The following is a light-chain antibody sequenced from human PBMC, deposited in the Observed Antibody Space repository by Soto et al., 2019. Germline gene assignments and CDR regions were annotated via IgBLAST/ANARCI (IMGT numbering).Light chain of an antibody. CDR2: GAS. Sequence: EIVMTQSPATLSVSPGERATLSCRASQSVSSNLAWYQHKPSQAPRLLIYGASTRATGIPARFSGSGSGTEFTLTISSLQSEVFAVYYCQQYNNWPPFTFGPGTKVDIK. V-gene: IGKV3-15*01. CDR3: QQYNNWPPFT. J-gene: IGKJ3*01. CDR1: QSVSSN.